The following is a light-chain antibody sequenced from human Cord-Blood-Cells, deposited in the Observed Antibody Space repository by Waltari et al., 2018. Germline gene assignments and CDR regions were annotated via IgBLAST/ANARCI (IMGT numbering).Light chain of an antibody. CDR3: QQSYSTPYS. J-gene: IGKJ2*03. CDR1: QSISSY. CDR2: AAS. Sequence: DIQMTHSPSSLSASVGDRVNITCRASQSISSYLIWYQQKPGKAPKLLIYAASSLQSGVPSRFSGSGSGTDFTLTISSLQPEDFATYYCQQSYSTPYSFGQGTKLEIK. V-gene: IGKV1-39*01.